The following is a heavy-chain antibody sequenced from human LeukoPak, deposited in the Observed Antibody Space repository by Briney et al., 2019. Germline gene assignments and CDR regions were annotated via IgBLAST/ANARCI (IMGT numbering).Heavy chain of an antibody. CDR3: ARVTTVPAY. V-gene: IGHV1-69*13. J-gene: IGHJ4*02. Sequence: ASVKVSCKASGYIFTGYYMHWVRQAPGQGLEWMGGIIPIFGTANYAQKFQGRVTITADESTSTAYMELSSLRAEDTAVYYCARVTTVPAYWGQGTLVTVSS. CDR2: IIPIFGTA. D-gene: IGHD2-21*02. CDR1: GYIFTGYY.